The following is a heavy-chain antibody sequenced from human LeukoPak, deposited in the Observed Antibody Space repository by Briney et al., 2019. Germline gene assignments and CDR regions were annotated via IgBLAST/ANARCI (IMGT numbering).Heavy chain of an antibody. V-gene: IGHV3-11*01. CDR3: ARDGHAYGRGSPHY. CDR2: ISSSGSTK. CDR1: GFTFSDYY. D-gene: IGHD3-10*01. J-gene: IGHJ4*02. Sequence: GGSLRLSCAASGFTFSDYYMSWIRQAPGKGLEWVSYISSSGSTKYYADSVKGRITISRDNAKNSYLQMNSLRAEDTAVYYCARDGHAYGRGSPHYWGQGTLVTVSS.